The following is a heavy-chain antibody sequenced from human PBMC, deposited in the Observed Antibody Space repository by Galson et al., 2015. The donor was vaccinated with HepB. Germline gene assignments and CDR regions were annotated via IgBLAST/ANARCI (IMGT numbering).Heavy chain of an antibody. J-gene: IGHJ2*01. Sequence: SLRLSCATSGFTFSDYAMSWVRQAPGKGLQWASAIGARGGDTYYADSVKGRFTISRDNSKNILYLQMSSLRADDTAVYYCAKFETAGYWYFDLWGRGTLVTVSS. CDR1: GFTFSDYA. D-gene: IGHD2-21*02. CDR2: IGARGGDT. CDR3: AKFETAGYWYFDL. V-gene: IGHV3-23*01.